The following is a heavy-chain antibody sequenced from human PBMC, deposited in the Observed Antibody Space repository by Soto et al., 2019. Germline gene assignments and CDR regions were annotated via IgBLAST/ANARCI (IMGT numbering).Heavy chain of an antibody. Sequence: SETLSLTCPVSGGSISGYYWSWIRQSPGKGLEWIGYIHYSGSTNYNPSLKSRVTISVDTSKNQLSLKLSSVTAADTAVYYCARGSAAGTKSPFDYWGQGTLVTVS. D-gene: IGHD6-13*01. CDR2: IHYSGST. CDR1: GGSISGYY. V-gene: IGHV4-59*01. CDR3: ARGSAAGTKSPFDY. J-gene: IGHJ4*02.